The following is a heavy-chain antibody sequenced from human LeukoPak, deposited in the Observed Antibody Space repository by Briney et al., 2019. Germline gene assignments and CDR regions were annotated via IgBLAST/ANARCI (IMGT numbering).Heavy chain of an antibody. Sequence: ASVKVSCKASGYTFTSYYMHWVRQAPGQGLEWMGIINPSGGSTSYAQKFQGRVTMTRDMSTSTVYMELSSLRSEDTAVYYCARDSGSYYAADHDAFDIWGQGTMVTASS. J-gene: IGHJ3*02. CDR1: GYTFTSYY. D-gene: IGHD1-26*01. CDR3: ARDSGSYYAADHDAFDI. V-gene: IGHV1-46*01. CDR2: INPSGGST.